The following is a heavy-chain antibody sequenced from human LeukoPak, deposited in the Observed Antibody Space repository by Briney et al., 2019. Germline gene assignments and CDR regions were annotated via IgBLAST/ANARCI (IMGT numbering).Heavy chain of an antibody. D-gene: IGHD2-15*01. J-gene: IGHJ6*03. CDR3: ARVDATFYYYYYYMDV. CDR2: IYYSGST. Sequence: SETLSLTCTVSGYSIRNGYNWSWIRQPPGQGLEWIGYIYYSGSTNYNPSLKSRVTISVDTSKNQFSLKLSSVTAADTAVYYCARVDATFYYYYYYMDVWGKGTTVTVSS. CDR1: GYSIRNGYN. V-gene: IGHV4-59*12.